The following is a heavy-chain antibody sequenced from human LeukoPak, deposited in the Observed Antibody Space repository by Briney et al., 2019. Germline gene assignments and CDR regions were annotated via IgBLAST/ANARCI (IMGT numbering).Heavy chain of an antibody. V-gene: IGHV1-69*17. D-gene: IGHD5-18*01. CDR2: IIPICGIA. CDR1: GGTFSSYA. J-gene: IGHJ4*02. Sequence: SVKVSCKASGGTFSSYAISWVRQAPGQGLEWVGRIIPICGIANYAQKFQGRVTITADKSTSTAYMELSSLRSEDTAVYYCASPGYSYGYMDFDYWGQGTLVTVSS. CDR3: ASPGYSYGYMDFDY.